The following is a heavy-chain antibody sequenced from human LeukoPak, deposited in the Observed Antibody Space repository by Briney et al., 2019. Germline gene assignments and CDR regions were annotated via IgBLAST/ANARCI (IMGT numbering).Heavy chain of an antibody. V-gene: IGHV3-21*01. Sequence: GGSLRLSCAGSGFALKSYSLSWVRQAPGKGLKWVSSISSTSAYIYYADSVKGRFTISRDNVDNVVYLQMNSLGAEDTAVYYCARVAVSGPTGWFDSWGQGTLVIVSS. CDR1: GFALKSYS. CDR2: ISSTSAYI. J-gene: IGHJ5*01. CDR3: ARVAVSGPTGWFDS. D-gene: IGHD2-8*02.